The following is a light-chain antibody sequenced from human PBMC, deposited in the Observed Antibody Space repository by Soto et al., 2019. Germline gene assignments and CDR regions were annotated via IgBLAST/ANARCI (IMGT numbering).Light chain of an antibody. CDR2: DVS. V-gene: IGLV2-14*01. J-gene: IGLJ1*01. CDR1: SSDVGGYNY. CDR3: QSYDSSLSGYV. Sequence: QSVLTQPASVSGSPGQSITISCTGTSSDVGGYNYVSWYQQHPGKVPKLMIYDVSNRPSGVSNRFSGSKSGTSASLAITGLQAEDEADYYCQSYDSSLSGYVFGTGTKATVL.